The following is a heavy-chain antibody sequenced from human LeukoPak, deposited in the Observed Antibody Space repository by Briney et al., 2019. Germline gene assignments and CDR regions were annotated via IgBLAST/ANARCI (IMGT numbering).Heavy chain of an antibody. Sequence: ASVKVSCQASGYTFTNYDINWVRQAPGQGLEWMASMNPNNGNTAYARKFQGRVTVTRDTSIGTAYLELSALRSEDTAVYYCARLHWESGGIYFYYYMDVWGKGTTVTVSS. CDR2: MNPNNGNT. J-gene: IGHJ6*03. CDR3: ARLHWESGGIYFYYYMDV. D-gene: IGHD3-16*01. V-gene: IGHV1-8*01. CDR1: GYTFTNYD.